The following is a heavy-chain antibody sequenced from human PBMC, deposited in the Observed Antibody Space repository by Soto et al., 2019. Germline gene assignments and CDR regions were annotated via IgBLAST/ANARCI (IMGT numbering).Heavy chain of an antibody. CDR3: TQSGCSSTSCYPDYYYGMDV. D-gene: IGHD2-2*01. CDR1: GFTFSGSA. CDR2: IRSKANSYAI. V-gene: IGHV3-73*01. Sequence: GGSLRLSCAASGFTFSGSAMHWVRQASGKGLEWVGRIRSKANSYAIAYAASVKGRFTISRDDSKNTAYLQMNSLKTEDTAVYYCTQSGCSSTSCYPDYYYGMDVWGQGTTVTVSS. J-gene: IGHJ6*02.